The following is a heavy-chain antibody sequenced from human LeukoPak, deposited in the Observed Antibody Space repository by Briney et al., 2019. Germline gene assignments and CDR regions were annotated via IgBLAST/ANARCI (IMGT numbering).Heavy chain of an antibody. D-gene: IGHD3-16*01. Sequence: ASVKVSCKASGYTAIDYYMHWVRQAPGQGLEWMGMINPTSGSTDYAQTFQGRVTMTRDTPPSVFYMEMNSLTSDDTAVYYCARDGGGWLDPWGQGTLVTVSS. CDR2: INPTSGST. CDR1: GYTAIDYY. J-gene: IGHJ5*02. V-gene: IGHV1-46*01. CDR3: ARDGGGWLDP.